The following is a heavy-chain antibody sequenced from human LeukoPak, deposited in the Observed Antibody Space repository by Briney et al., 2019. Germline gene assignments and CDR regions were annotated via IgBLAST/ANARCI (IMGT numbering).Heavy chain of an antibody. CDR3: ARASSWYVHPSDY. V-gene: IGHV3-30*03. Sequence: GGSLRLSCAASGFTFSSYGMHWVRQAPGKGLEWVAVISYDGSDKYYADSVKGRFTISRDNSKNTLFLQMNSLRAEDTAVYYCARASSWYVHPSDYWGQGTLVTVSS. D-gene: IGHD6-13*01. CDR2: ISYDGSDK. CDR1: GFTFSSYG. J-gene: IGHJ4*02.